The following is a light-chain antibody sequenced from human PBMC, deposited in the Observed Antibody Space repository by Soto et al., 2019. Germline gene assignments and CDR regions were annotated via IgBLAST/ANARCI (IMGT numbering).Light chain of an antibody. J-gene: IGLJ2*01. CDR3: SSYTRTTTLV. Sequence: QSALTQPASVSGSPGQSITISCTGTSRDVGAYNYVSWYQHHPGKAPKLLIYEVTNRPSGVSHRFSGSKSGNTASLTISGLEAEDEADYHCSSYTRTTTLVFGEGTKLTVL. CDR1: SRDVGAYNY. CDR2: EVT. V-gene: IGLV2-14*01.